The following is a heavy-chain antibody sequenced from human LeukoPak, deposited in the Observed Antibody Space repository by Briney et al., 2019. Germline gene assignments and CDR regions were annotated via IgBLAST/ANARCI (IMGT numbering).Heavy chain of an antibody. Sequence: GASVKVSCKASGYTFTSYDINWVRQAPGQGLEWMGWMNPNSGNTGYAQKFQGRVTMTRNTSISTAYMELSSLRSEDTAVYYCARDRCYDFWSGYFTSYYYGMDVWGQGTTVTVSS. V-gene: IGHV1-8*01. CDR2: MNPNSGNT. CDR1: GYTFTSYD. J-gene: IGHJ6*02. D-gene: IGHD3-3*01. CDR3: ARDRCYDFWSGYFTSYYYGMDV.